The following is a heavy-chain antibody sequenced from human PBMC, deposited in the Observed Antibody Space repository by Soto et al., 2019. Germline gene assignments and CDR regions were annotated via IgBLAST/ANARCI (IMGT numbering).Heavy chain of an antibody. J-gene: IGHJ4*02. CDR2: ISHSGNT. CDR1: GGSISSGNW. Sequence: SETLSLTCAVSGGSISSGNWWSWVRQSPRKGLEWIGEISHSGNTNHNPSLKSRVTISIDKSKNQFSLKLTSVTAADTAVYYCASHRGNTYGPYDYWGQGTLVT. D-gene: IGHD5-18*01. V-gene: IGHV4-4*02. CDR3: ASHRGNTYGPYDY.